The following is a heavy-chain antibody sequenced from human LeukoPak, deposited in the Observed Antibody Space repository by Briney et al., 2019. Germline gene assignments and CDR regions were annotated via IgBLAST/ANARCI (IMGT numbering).Heavy chain of an antibody. D-gene: IGHD5-12*01. CDR1: AFTFSNYT. Sequence: GGSLRLSCAASAFTFSNYTMHWVRQAPGKGLEWVAVISYDGSNKYYVDSVKGRFTISRDNSKNTLYLQMNSLRGEDTAVYYCARIPRTWLRFPYFDYWGQGTLVTVSS. J-gene: IGHJ4*02. CDR3: ARIPRTWLRFPYFDY. V-gene: IGHV3-30-3*01. CDR2: ISYDGSNK.